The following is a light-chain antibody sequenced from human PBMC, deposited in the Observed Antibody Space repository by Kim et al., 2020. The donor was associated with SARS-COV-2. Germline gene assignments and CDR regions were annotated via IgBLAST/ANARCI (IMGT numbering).Light chain of an antibody. CDR3: QQYGRSPPR. V-gene: IGKV3-20*01. CDR2: GAS. CDR1: QNVDSIY. Sequence: EIVLTQSPGTLSLSPGEGATLSCRASQNVDSIYLAWYQQKPGQTPRLLIYGASSRATDIPDRFSGSGSGTDFTLTINRLEPEDSAVYYCQQYGRSPPRFGQGTKVDIK. J-gene: IGKJ1*01.